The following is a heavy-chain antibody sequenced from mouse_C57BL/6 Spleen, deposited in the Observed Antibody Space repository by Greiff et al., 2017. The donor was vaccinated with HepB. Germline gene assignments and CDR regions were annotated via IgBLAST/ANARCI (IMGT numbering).Heavy chain of an antibody. J-gene: IGHJ4*01. CDR1: GYTFTSYW. Sequence: QVQLQQPGAELVMPGASVKLSCKASGYTFTSYWMHWVKQRPGQGLEWIGEIDPSDSYTNYNQKFKGKSTLTVDKSSSTAYMQLSSLTSEDSAVYYCARHDYDVRASYAMDYWGQGTSVTVSS. D-gene: IGHD2-4*01. CDR3: ARHDYDVRASYAMDY. V-gene: IGHV1-69*01. CDR2: IDPSDSYT.